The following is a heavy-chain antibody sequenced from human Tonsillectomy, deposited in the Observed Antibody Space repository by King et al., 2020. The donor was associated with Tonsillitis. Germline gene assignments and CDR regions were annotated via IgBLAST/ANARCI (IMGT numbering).Heavy chain of an antibody. CDR3: ASFSSELRAFDI. CDR2: IYHSGST. J-gene: IGHJ3*02. Sequence: VQLQESGPGLVKPSETLSLTCAVSGYSISSGYYWGWIRQPPGKGLEWIGSIYHSGSTYYNPSLKSRVTISVDTSKNQFSLKLSSVTAADTAVYYCASFSSELRAFDIWGQGTMVTVSS. D-gene: IGHD3-10*01. V-gene: IGHV4-38-2*01. CDR1: GYSISSGYY.